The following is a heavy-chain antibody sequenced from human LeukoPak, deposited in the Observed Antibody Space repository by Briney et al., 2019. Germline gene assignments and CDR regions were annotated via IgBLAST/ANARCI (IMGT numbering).Heavy chain of an antibody. Sequence: PGGSLRLSCAASGFSISSYAMSWVRQAPGKGLEWVSSISGSGGSTYYADSVKGRSAISRDNSKNTLYLQMNSLRAEDTAVYYCARGEGYYDSSGQTLLDYWGQGTLVTVSS. CDR3: ARGEGYYDSSGQTLLDY. J-gene: IGHJ4*02. D-gene: IGHD3-22*01. CDR1: GFSISSYA. V-gene: IGHV3-23*01. CDR2: ISGSGGST.